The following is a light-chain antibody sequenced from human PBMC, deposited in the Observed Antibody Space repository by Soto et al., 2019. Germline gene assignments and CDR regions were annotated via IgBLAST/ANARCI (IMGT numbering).Light chain of an antibody. CDR3: QNYHSAPII. Sequence: DIQITQSPSSLSASVGDRVTITCRASQGISIYLAWYQQNPGKAPKLLISAASTLQSGVPSRFSGSGSGTDFTLTISSLQPEDVATYYCQNYHSAPIIFGPGTKVDIK. CDR1: QGISIY. CDR2: AAS. J-gene: IGKJ3*01. V-gene: IGKV1-27*01.